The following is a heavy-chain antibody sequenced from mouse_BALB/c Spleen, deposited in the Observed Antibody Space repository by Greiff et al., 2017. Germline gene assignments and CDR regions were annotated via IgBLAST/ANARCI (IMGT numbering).Heavy chain of an antibody. V-gene: IGHV4-1*02. D-gene: IGHD2-2*01. J-gene: IGHJ3*01. Sequence: EVQVVESGGGLVQPGGSLKLSCAASGFDFSRYWMSWVRQAPGKGLEWIGEINPDSSTINYTPSLKDKFIISRDNAKNTLYLQMSKVRSEDTALYYCARPYGYDGAWFAYWGQGTLVTVSA. CDR3: ARPYGYDGAWFAY. CDR1: GFDFSRYW. CDR2: INPDSSTI.